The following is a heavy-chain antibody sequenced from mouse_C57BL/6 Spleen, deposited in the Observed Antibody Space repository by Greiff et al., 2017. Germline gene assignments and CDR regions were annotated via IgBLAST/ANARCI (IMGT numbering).Heavy chain of an antibody. CDR2: INPSSGYT. CDR3: ARGFYGSSFYYSMDY. D-gene: IGHD1-1*01. V-gene: IGHV1-7*01. CDR1: GYTFTSYW. J-gene: IGHJ4*01. Sequence: QVQLKESGAELAKPGASVKLSCKASGYTFTSYWMHWVKQRPGQGLEWIGYINPSSGYTKYNQKFKDKATLTADKSSSTAYTQLSSLTYEDSAVYYCARGFYGSSFYYSMDYWGQGTSVTVSS.